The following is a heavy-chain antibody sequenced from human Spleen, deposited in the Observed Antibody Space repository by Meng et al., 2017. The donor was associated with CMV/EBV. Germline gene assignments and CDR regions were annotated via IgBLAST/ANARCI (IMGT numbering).Heavy chain of an antibody. CDR3: ATVVRGSGTYYKRFDS. D-gene: IGHD3-10*01. Sequence: IGNSYWWSWVRQPPGKGLEWVGEIYHGEKTNYYPSLTSRLTVSVNRSKNQFSLKLRSVTAADTAVYYCATVVRGSGTYYKRFDSWGQGNLVTVSS. V-gene: IGHV4-4*02. CDR1: IGNSYW. CDR2: IYHGEKT. J-gene: IGHJ4*02.